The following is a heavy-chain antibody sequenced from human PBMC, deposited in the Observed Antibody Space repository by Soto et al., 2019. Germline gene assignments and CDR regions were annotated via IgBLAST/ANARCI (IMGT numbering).Heavy chain of an antibody. D-gene: IGHD3-22*01. V-gene: IGHV3-23*01. Sequence: GGSLRLSCVGSGFRFRDSAMGWVRQAPGRGLEWVSSLSGSGGSTQYADSVKGRFTISRDNSKNTMYLQMNSLRVEDTAVYYCATRSPYYYDSSGYYYFDYWGQGTLVTVSS. CDR3: ATRSPYYYDSSGYYYFDY. J-gene: IGHJ4*02. CDR2: LSGSGGST. CDR1: GFRFRDSA.